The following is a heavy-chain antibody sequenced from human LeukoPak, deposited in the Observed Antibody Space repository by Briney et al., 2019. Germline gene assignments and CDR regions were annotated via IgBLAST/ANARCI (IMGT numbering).Heavy chain of an antibody. CDR3: AREMQQHWFDP. J-gene: IGHJ5*02. D-gene: IGHD6-13*01. CDR1: GGSFSGYY. Sequence: PSETLSLTCAVYGGSFSGYYWSWIRQPPGKGLEWIGEINHSGSTNYNPSLKSRVTISVDTSKNQFSLKLSSVTAADTAVYYCAREMQQHWFDPWGQGTLVTVSS. V-gene: IGHV4-34*01. CDR2: INHSGST.